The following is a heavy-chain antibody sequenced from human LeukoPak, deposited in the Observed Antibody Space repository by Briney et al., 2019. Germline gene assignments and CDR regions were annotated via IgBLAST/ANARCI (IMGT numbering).Heavy chain of an antibody. CDR2: MNPNNART. J-gene: IGHJ4*02. CDR1: GYTFSSND. CDR3: ARDLVPLVVVPAASTY. Sequence: ASVKVSCKASGYTFSSNDFNWVRQAAGQGLEWMGWMNPNNARTGYAEKFQGRVTMTRDTSTSTAYMELRSLRSDDTAVYYCARDLVPLVVVPAASTYWGQGTLVTVSS. V-gene: IGHV1-8*01. D-gene: IGHD2-2*01.